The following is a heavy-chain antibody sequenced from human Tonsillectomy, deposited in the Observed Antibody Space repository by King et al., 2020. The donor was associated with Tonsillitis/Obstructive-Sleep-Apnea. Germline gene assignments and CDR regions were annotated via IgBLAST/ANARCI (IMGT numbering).Heavy chain of an antibody. CDR1: GFSLSTSGVG. D-gene: IGHD3-22*01. CDR3: ADLNDYYGSSRFDY. J-gene: IGHJ4*02. CDR2: IFWDDDK. V-gene: IGHV2-5*02. Sequence: ITLKESGPTLVKPTQTLTLTCTFSGFSLSTSGVGVGWIRQPPGKALEWLAVIFWDDDKSYSPSLKSRATITKDTSKNQVVLTMTNMDPVDTATYYCADLNDYYGSSRFDYWGQGTLVTVSS.